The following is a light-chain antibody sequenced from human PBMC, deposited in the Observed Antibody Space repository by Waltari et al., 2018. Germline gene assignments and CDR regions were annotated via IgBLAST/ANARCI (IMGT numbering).Light chain of an antibody. CDR3: QTGGHGTWV. Sequence: LVLTQSPSASASLGASVKLTCTLSSGYSSNVIAWLQQQPGKGPRNLMKVNSDGSHRKGDDLPDPFSASNSGTEYYLTISSLQSEDEADYYCQTGGHGTWVFGGGTKLTVL. V-gene: IGLV4-69*01. CDR1: SGYSSNV. CDR2: VNSDGSH. J-gene: IGLJ3*02.